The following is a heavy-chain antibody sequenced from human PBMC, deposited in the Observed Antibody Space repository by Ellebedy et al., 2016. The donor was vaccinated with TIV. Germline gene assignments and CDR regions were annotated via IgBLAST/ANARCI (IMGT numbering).Heavy chain of an antibody. CDR3: ATARRDPLYYGVDV. D-gene: IGHD6-13*01. Sequence: MPSETLSLTCTVSGGSISSRTRYWGWFRQTPEKGLEWIGNVYFTGTTYYNPSLNSRFTISADPSNNQFSLTLTSVTAAVTAVYYCATARRDPLYYGVDVWGRGTTVTVSS. CDR1: GGSISSRTRY. V-gene: IGHV4-39*01. CDR2: VYFTGTT. J-gene: IGHJ6*02.